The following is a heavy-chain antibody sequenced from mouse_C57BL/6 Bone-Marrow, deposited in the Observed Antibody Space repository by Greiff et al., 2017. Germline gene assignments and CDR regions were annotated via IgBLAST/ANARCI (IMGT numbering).Heavy chain of an antibody. V-gene: IGHV1-81*01. Sequence: VQLQQSGAELARPGASVKLSCKASGYTFTSYGISWVKQRTGQGLEWIGEIYPRSGNTYYNEKFKGKATLTADKSSSTAYMEVRSLTSEDSAVYFWARSGYYIYYYAMDYWGQGTSVTVSS. CDR1: GYTFTSYG. J-gene: IGHJ4*01. D-gene: IGHD2-3*01. CDR3: ARSGYYIYYYAMDY. CDR2: IYPRSGNT.